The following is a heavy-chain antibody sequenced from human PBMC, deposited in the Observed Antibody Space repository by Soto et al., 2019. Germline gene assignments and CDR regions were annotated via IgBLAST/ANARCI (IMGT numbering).Heavy chain of an antibody. CDR3: ARYVGAVRYFDWLLPHHLDY. Sequence: SETLSLTCTVSGGSISSSSYYWGWIRQPPGKGLEWIGSIYYSGSTYYNPSLKSRVTISVDTSKNQFSLKLSSVTAADTAVYYCARYVGAVRYFDWLLPHHLDYWGQGTLVTVS. V-gene: IGHV4-39*01. D-gene: IGHD3-9*01. CDR2: IYYSGST. J-gene: IGHJ4*02. CDR1: GGSISSSSYY.